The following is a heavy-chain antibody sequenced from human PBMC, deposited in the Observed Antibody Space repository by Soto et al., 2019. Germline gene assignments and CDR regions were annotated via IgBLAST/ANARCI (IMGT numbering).Heavy chain of an antibody. CDR3: ARARSGDLAAAGDFDI. CDR1: GGSFSGYY. V-gene: IGHV4-34*01. J-gene: IGHJ3*02. Sequence: SETLSLTCAVYGGSFSGYYWSWIRQPPGKGLEWIGEINHSGSTNYNPSLKSRVTISVDTSKNQFSLKLSSVTAADTAVYYCARARSGDLAAAGDFDIWGQGTMVTVSS. CDR2: INHSGST. D-gene: IGHD6-13*01.